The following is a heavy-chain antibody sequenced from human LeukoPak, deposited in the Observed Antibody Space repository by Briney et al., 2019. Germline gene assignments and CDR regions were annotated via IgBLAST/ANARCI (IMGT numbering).Heavy chain of an antibody. CDR3: ARDWLDYSNSLDV. CDR1: GFTFSSYS. V-gene: IGHV3-21*01. Sequence: GGSLRLSCAASGFTFSSYSMNWVRQAPGKGLEWVSSISSSSSYIYYADSVKGRLTISRDNAKNSLYLQMNSLRAEDTAVYYCARDWLDYSNSLDVWGKGTTVTVSS. D-gene: IGHD4-11*01. J-gene: IGHJ6*04. CDR2: ISSSSSYI.